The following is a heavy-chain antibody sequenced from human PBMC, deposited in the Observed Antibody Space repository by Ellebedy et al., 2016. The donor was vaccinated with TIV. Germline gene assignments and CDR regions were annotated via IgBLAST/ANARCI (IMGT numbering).Heavy chain of an antibody. CDR2: INHSGST. D-gene: IGHD1-26*01. CDR1: GGSFSGYY. J-gene: IGHJ4*02. V-gene: IGHV4-34*01. Sequence: SETLSLXCAVYGGSFSGYYWSWIRQPPGKGLEWIGEINHSGSTNYNPSLKSRVTISVDTSKNQFSLKLSSVTAADTAVYYCARGGGSYTYWGQGTLVTVSS. CDR3: ARGGGSYTY.